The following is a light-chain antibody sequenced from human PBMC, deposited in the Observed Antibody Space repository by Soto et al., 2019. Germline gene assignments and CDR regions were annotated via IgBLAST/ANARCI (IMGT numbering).Light chain of an antibody. CDR2: GAS. CDR3: QQYGSSPQRT. V-gene: IGKV3-20*01. J-gene: IGKJ5*01. Sequence: EIVLTQSPGTLSLSPGEGATLSCRASQSVSSSYIAWYQQRPGQAPRLLIYGASSRATGIPDRFSGSGSGTDFTLTISRLEPEDFAVYYCQQYGSSPQRTFGQGTRLEIK. CDR1: QSVSSSY.